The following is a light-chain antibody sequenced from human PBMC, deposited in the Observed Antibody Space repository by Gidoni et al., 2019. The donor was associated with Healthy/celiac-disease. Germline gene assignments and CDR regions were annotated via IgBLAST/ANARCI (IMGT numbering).Light chain of an antibody. V-gene: IGKV3-20*01. CDR1: QSLSISY. CDR3: QQHGSSLQT. J-gene: IGKJ1*01. CDR2: GAS. Sequence: GTLSCSPGERATLSCSARQSLSISYLFWYHQKPRQAPRLLIYGASSRSTGILDWFSGSGSGTDFTPTISSREPEDVAVYYCQQHGSSLQTFGPGTKVDIK.